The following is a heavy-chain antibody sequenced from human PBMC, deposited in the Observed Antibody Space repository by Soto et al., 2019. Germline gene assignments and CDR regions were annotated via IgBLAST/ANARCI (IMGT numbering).Heavy chain of an antibody. V-gene: IGHV3-33*01. D-gene: IGHD6-13*01. CDR1: GFTFNNYG. CDR3: VRLQIPPPTRGAANARGGMDV. Sequence: GGSLRLSCAASGFTFNNYGMHWVRQAPGKGLEWLAVIWNDGSNNYYANSVKGRFTISRDNSKNTLYLQMSSLRAEDTAVYYCVRLQIPPPTRGAANARGGMDVWGQGTTVTVSS. CDR2: IWNDGSNN. J-gene: IGHJ6*02.